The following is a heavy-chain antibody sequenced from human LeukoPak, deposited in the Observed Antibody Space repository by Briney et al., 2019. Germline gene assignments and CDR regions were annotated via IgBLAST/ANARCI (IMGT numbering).Heavy chain of an antibody. D-gene: IGHD3-22*01. CDR2: ISYDGSNK. Sequence: QTGGSLRLSCAASGFTFSSYAMHWVRQAPGKGLEWVAVISYDGSNKYYADSVKGRFTISRDNSKNTLYLQMNSLRAEDTAVYYCARDFAVDYYDSSGYYWGQGTLVTVSS. CDR1: GFTFSSYA. V-gene: IGHV3-30-3*01. CDR3: ARDFAVDYYDSSGYY. J-gene: IGHJ4*02.